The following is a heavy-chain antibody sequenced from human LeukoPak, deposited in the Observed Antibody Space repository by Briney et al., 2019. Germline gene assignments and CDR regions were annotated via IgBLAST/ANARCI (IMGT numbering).Heavy chain of an antibody. CDR1: GFTFSSYW. J-gene: IGHJ4*02. Sequence: GGSLRLSCAASGFTFSSYWMHWVRQAPGKGLVWVSRINSDGSSTSYADSVKGRFTISRDNAKNTLYLQMNSLRAEDTALYYCAKEGIGIIAAAGFDYWGQGTLVTVSS. D-gene: IGHD6-13*01. CDR3: AKEGIGIIAAAGFDY. V-gene: IGHV3-74*01. CDR2: INSDGSST.